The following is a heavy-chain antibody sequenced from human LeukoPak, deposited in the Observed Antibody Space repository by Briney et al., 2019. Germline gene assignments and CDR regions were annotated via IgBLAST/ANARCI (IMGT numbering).Heavy chain of an antibody. V-gene: IGHV4-30-2*01. CDR3: ARGYCSGGSCSAPNWFDP. J-gene: IGHJ5*02. CDR2: IYHSGST. CDR1: GGSISSGGYS. D-gene: IGHD2-15*01. Sequence: SETLSLTCAVSGGSISSGGYSWSWIRQPPGKGLEWIGYIYHSGSTYYNPSLKSRVTISVDRSKNQFSLKLSSVTAADTAVYYCARGYCSGGSCSAPNWFDPWGQGTLVTVSS.